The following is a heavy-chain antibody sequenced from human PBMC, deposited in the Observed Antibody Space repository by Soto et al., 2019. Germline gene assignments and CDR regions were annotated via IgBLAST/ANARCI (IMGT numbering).Heavy chain of an antibody. CDR1: GFTFSSND. D-gene: IGHD3-22*01. Sequence: EVQLVESGGGLIQPGGSLRLSCAASGFTFSSNDMNWVRQAPGKGLEWVSLIYSGGSTYYADSVKGRFTISRDNSKTTWYLQMSSLRAEDTAVYYCATRPLLPGAPWGQGTMVTVSS. CDR3: ATRPLLPGAP. CDR2: IYSGGST. J-gene: IGHJ3*01. V-gene: IGHV3-53*01.